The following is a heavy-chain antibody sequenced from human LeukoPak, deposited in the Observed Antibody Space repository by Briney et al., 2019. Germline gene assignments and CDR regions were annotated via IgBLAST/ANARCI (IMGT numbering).Heavy chain of an antibody. Sequence: SQTLSLTCTVSGGSISSGSYYWSWIRQPAGKGLEWIGRIYTSGSTNYNPSLKSRVIISVDTSKNQFSLKLSSVTAADTAVYYCARIDFHNYYYYYMDGWGKGTTVTGSS. V-gene: IGHV4-61*02. J-gene: IGHJ6*03. CDR1: GGSISSGSYY. CDR2: IYTSGST. D-gene: IGHD3-3*01. CDR3: ARIDFHNYYYYYMDG.